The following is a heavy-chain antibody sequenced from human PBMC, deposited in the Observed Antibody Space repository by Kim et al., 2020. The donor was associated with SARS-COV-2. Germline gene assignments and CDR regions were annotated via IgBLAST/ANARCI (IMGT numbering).Heavy chain of an antibody. V-gene: IGHV4-31*02. D-gene: IGHD3-22*01. Sequence: PSLKSRVTIAVATSKNQFSLKLSSVTAADTALYYCARTRITMIVVVTHFDYWGQGTLVTVSS. J-gene: IGHJ4*02. CDR3: ARTRITMIVVVTHFDY.